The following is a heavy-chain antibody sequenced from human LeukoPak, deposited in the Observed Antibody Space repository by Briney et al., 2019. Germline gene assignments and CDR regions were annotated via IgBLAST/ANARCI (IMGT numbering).Heavy chain of an antibody. J-gene: IGHJ6*03. D-gene: IGHD2-15*01. CDR3: ARGRGYCSGGSCPLGYYYMDV. CDR1: GGSFSGYY. Sequence: SETLSLTCAVYGGSFSGYYWSWIRQPPGKGLEWIGEINHSGSTNYNPSLKSRVTISVDTSKNQFSLKLSSVTAADTAVYYCARGRGYCSGGSCPLGYYYMDVWGKGTTVTVSS. CDR2: INHSGST. V-gene: IGHV4-34*01.